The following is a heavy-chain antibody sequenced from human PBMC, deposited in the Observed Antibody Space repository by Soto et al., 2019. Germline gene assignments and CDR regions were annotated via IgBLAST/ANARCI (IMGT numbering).Heavy chain of an antibody. Sequence: SVKVSCKASGGTFSSYTISWVRQAPGQGLEWMGRIIPILGIANYAQKFQGRVTITADKSTSTAYMELSSLRSEDTAVYYCARDGYCSGGSCYGNWFDPWGQGTQVTVSS. V-gene: IGHV1-69*04. CDR1: GGTFSSYT. D-gene: IGHD2-15*01. CDR3: ARDGYCSGGSCYGNWFDP. J-gene: IGHJ5*02. CDR2: IIPILGIA.